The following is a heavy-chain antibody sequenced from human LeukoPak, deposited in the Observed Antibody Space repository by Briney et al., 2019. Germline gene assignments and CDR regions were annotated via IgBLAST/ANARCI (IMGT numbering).Heavy chain of an antibody. D-gene: IGHD5-12*01. CDR3: AKRSGPLDY. Sequence: GGSLRLSCAASGFTFTSYSMNWVRQAPGKGLEWVSTISGGGGSTYYADSVKGRFTISRDNSKNTLYLQMNSLRAEDTAVYYCAKRSGPLDYWGQGTLVTVSS. CDR1: GFTFTSYS. J-gene: IGHJ4*02. V-gene: IGHV3-23*01. CDR2: ISGGGGST.